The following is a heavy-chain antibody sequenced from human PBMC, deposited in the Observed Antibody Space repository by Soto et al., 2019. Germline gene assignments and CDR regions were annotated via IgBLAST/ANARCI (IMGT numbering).Heavy chain of an antibody. V-gene: IGHV4-34*01. Sequence: PSETLSLTXVVSGGSFSTYYYNWIRQSPGKGLEWIGEINHSGSNNYSPSLKSRVTMSLDTSKNHFSLKLTSVTAADTAVYYCARGGSNDWQVAFDIWGQGTMVTVSS. CDR3: ARGGSNDWQVAFDI. CDR1: GGSFSTYY. CDR2: INHSGSN. D-gene: IGHD3-9*01. J-gene: IGHJ3*02.